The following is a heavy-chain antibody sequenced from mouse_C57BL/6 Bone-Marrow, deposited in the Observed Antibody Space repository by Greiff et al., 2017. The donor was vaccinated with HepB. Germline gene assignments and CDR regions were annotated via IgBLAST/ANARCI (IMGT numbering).Heavy chain of an antibody. Sequence: QVHVKQSGAELARPGASVKLSCTASGYTFTSYGISWVQQSTGQGLEWIGEIYPRSGNTYYNEKFKGQDTLTTDKSSSTAYLELRRLTSEDSAVYFCARRRDDLNWAFAYWGQGTLVTVSA. CDR2: IYPRSGNT. V-gene: IGHV1-81*01. CDR1: GYTFTSYG. CDR3: ARRRDDLNWAFAY. J-gene: IGHJ3*01. D-gene: IGHD4-1*01.